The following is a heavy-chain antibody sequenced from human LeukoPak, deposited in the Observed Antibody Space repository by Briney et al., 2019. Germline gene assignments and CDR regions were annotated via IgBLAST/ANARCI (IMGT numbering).Heavy chain of an antibody. CDR3: ARDDLVVGRYDYVDY. D-gene: IGHD2-2*01. J-gene: IGHJ4*02. V-gene: IGHV3-7*01. CDR2: INQNGNEK. CDR1: GFTFSSYW. Sequence: GGSLRLSCAASGFTFSSYWMSRVRQAPGKGLEWVANINQNGNEKYYVDSAKGRFTVSRDNARKSLYLQMNSLRVEDTAVYFCARDDLVVGRYDYVDYWGQGTLVTVSS.